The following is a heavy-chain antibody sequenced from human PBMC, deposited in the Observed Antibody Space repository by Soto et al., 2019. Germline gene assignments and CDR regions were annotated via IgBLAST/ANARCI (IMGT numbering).Heavy chain of an antibody. D-gene: IGHD1-1*01. CDR2: ISAYNGST. CDR3: ARGSREPPRGYFQH. J-gene: IGHJ1*01. V-gene: IGHV1-18*01. Sequence: ASVKVYCKASGYTFTSYGISWVRQDPGQGLEWMGWISAYNGSTNYAQKFQGWVTMTRDTSSSTAYMELRRLRSEDTAVYYCARGSREPPRGYFQHGGQGTLVTVSS. CDR1: GYTFTSYG.